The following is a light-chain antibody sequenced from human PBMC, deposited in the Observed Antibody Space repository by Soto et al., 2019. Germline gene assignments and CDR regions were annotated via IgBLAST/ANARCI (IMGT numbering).Light chain of an antibody. CDR2: AAS. CDR3: QQLSTYPLT. V-gene: IGKV1-17*03. CDR1: QGIKNY. J-gene: IGKJ4*01. Sequence: DIQMTQSPSAMSASVGDRVTITCRASQGIKNYLVWFQQKPGKVTKRLISAASSLQAGVPSRFSGSGFGTDFTLTISSLQPEDFATYYCQQLSTYPLTVGGGTKVDSK.